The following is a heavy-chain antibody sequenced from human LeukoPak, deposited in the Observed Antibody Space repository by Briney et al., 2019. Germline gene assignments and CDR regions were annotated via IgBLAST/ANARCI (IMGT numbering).Heavy chain of an antibody. CDR2: IYYSGST. CDR3: ARAGRDSSGYYDY. Sequence: SETLSLTCTVSGGSISSYYWSWIRQPPGKGLEWIGYIYYSGSTNYNPSLKSRVTISVDTSKNQFSLKLSSVTAADTAVYYCARAGRDSSGYYDYWGQGTQVTVSS. CDR1: GGSISSYY. J-gene: IGHJ4*02. V-gene: IGHV4-59*01. D-gene: IGHD3-22*01.